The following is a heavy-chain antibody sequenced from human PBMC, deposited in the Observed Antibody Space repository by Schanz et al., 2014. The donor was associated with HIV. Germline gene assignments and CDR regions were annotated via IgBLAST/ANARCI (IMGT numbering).Heavy chain of an antibody. CDR2: ISGSGGST. J-gene: IGHJ6*02. D-gene: IGHD3-16*01. Sequence: EVQLLESGGGLVQPGGSLRLSCAASGFTFSSYAMSWVRQAPGKGVEWVSAISGSGGSTYYADSVKGRFTISRDNSKNTLYLQMNSLRAEDTAVYYCAKDEGGGYYYYGMDVWGQGTTVTVSS. CDR3: AKDEGGGYYYYGMDV. CDR1: GFTFSSYA. V-gene: IGHV3-23*01.